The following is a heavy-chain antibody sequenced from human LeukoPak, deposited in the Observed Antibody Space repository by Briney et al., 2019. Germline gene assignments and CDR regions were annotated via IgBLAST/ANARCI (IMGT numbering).Heavy chain of an antibody. V-gene: IGHV3-23*01. D-gene: IGHD3-10*01. J-gene: IGHJ4*02. CDR1: GFTFSSYA. Sequence: PGGSLRLSCAASGFTFSSYAMSWVRQAPGKGLEWVSAISSSGGSTYSADSVKGRFTISRDNSKNTLYLQMNSLRAEDTAIYYCAKAYHYGSGSSFDYWGQGTLVAVSS. CDR2: ISSSGGST. CDR3: AKAYHYGSGSSFDY.